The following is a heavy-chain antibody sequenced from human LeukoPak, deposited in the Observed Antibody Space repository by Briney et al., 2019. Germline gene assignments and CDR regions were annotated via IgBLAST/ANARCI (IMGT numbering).Heavy chain of an antibody. V-gene: IGHV3-7*01. J-gene: IGHJ6*03. CDR1: GFTFSSQW. Sequence: LSGGSLRLSCAASGFTFSSQWMSWVRQAPGKGLEWVANVNQGGTEKYYVDSVKGRFTISRDNAENSLYLQMNSLRAEDTAVYYCAREHYFYHMDGWGKGTTVTVSS. CDR3: AREHYFYHMDG. CDR2: VNQGGTEK.